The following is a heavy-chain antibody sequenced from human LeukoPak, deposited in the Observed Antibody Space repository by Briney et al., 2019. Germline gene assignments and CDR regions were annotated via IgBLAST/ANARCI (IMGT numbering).Heavy chain of an antibody. D-gene: IGHD2-15*01. CDR2: ISGSGHNT. V-gene: IGHV3-23*01. CDR1: GFTSSSYG. CDR3: ARDKVDCSGGSCYPEYDYYYYGMDV. J-gene: IGHJ6*02. Sequence: GGSLRLSCAASGFTSSSYGMSWVRQAPGKGLEWVSAISGSGHNTYYADSVKGRFTISRDNAKNSLYLQMNSLRAEDTAVYYCARDKVDCSGGSCYPEYDYYYYGMDVWGQGTTVTVSS.